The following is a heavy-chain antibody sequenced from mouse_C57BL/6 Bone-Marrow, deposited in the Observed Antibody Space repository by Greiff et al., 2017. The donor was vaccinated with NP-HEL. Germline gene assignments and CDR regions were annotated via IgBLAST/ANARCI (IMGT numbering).Heavy chain of an antibody. V-gene: IGHV1-19*01. CDR2: IHPYNGGT. Sequence: EVQLQQSGPVLVKPGASVKMSCKASGYTFTDYYMNWVKQSHGKSLEWIGVIHPYNGGTSYNQKFKGKATLTVDKSSSTAYMELNSLTSEDSAVYYCARVGHYGRSWGAMDYWGQGTSVTVSS. D-gene: IGHD1-1*01. J-gene: IGHJ4*01. CDR3: ARVGHYGRSWGAMDY. CDR1: GYTFTDYY.